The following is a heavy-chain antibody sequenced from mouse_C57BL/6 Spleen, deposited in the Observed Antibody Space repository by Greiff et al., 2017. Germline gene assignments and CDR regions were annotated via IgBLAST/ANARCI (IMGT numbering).Heavy chain of an antibody. D-gene: IGHD1-1*01. V-gene: IGHV14-2*01. CDR1: GFNIKDYY. CDR2: IDPEDGET. CDR3: AYYGSRWGWYFDV. Sequence: EVKLQESGAELVKPGASVKLSCTASGFNIKDYYMHWVKQRTEQGLEWIGRIDPEDGETKYAPKFQGKATITADTSSNTAYLQLSSLTSEDTAVYYCAYYGSRWGWYFDVWGTGTTVTVSS. J-gene: IGHJ1*03.